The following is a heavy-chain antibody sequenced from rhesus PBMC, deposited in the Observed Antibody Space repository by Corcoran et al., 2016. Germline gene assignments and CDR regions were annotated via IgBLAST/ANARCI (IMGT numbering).Heavy chain of an antibody. J-gene: IGHJ4*01. CDR3: ARHGGFYFDS. Sequence: QVQLQESGPGLVKPSETLSLTCAVSGGSSSNNWWSWIRQPPGKGLEWIGQINGDGGGANYDPSLKSRVTILKDASKNQFSLKLMSVTDADTAVYYCARHGGFYFDSWGQGVLVTVSS. V-gene: IGHV4-80*01. CDR1: GGSSSNNW. CDR2: INGDGGGA.